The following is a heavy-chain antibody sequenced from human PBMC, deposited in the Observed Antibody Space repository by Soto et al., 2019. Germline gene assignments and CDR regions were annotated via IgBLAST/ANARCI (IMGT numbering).Heavy chain of an antibody. CDR3: ATWVDYGDFEGFDY. Sequence: ASVKVSCKTSGYSFTDYKLHLVRQAPGQGLEWMGWVDPNGGGSNSAQKFQGSVTMTWDTSITTAYLDLTRLTTNDTATYFCATWVDYGDFEGFDYWGQGTLVTVSS. D-gene: IGHD4-17*01. J-gene: IGHJ4*02. CDR2: VDPNGGGS. CDR1: GYSFTDYK. V-gene: IGHV1-2*04.